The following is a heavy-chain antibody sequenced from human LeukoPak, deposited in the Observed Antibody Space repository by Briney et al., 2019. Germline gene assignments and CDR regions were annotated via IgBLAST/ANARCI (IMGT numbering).Heavy chain of an antibody. D-gene: IGHD1-26*01. V-gene: IGHV1-18*03. Sequence: ASVKVSCKASGYTFTSYGISWVRQAPGQGLEWMGWISAYNGNTNYAQKLQGRVTMTTDTSTSTAYMELRSLRSDDMAVYYCARDRGSIVGAHHYYYYMDVWGKGTTVTVSS. J-gene: IGHJ6*03. CDR3: ARDRGSIVGAHHYYYYMDV. CDR1: GYTFTSYG. CDR2: ISAYNGNT.